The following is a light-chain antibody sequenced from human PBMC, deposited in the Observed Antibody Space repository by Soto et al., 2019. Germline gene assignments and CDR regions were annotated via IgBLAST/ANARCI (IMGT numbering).Light chain of an antibody. J-gene: IGKJ3*01. Sequence: DIQMTQSPSTLSASVGDRVTITCRASKSISNWLAWYQQKPGKAPKLLIYDASNLESGVPSRFSGSGSGTEFTLTISSLQADDFATYYCQQYNSYSRFGPGTKVDIK. CDR3: QQYNSYSR. CDR1: KSISNW. V-gene: IGKV1-5*01. CDR2: DAS.